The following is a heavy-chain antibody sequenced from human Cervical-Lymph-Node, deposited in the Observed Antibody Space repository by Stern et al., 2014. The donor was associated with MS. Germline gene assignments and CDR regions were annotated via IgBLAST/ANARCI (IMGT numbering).Heavy chain of an antibody. D-gene: IGHD3-22*01. CDR3: AKAMGKYYDSNGLNGFDI. CDR1: GFTFEDYA. CDR2: ISWKGASL. J-gene: IGHJ3*02. Sequence: QLVESGGGTAQPGRSLRVACAASGFTFEDYAMHWVRQVPGKGLEWVSGISWKGASLAYGDSGKGRFPISRDNANNSLWLQMNSLRPEDTAVYYCAKAMGKYYDSNGLNGFDIWGQGTMVTVSS. V-gene: IGHV3-9*01.